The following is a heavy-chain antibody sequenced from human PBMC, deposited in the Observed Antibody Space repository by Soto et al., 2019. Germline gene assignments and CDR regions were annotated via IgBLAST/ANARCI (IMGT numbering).Heavy chain of an antibody. CDR1: GFTFSSYA. D-gene: IGHD3-10*01. CDR2: IRDSGGRT. Sequence: EVQLLESGGDLVQPGGSLRLSCAASGFTFSSYAMSWVRQAPGKGLEWVSTIRDSGGRTYYADSVKGRFTISRDNSKNTLYLQMNSLRDEDTAVYYCAKDMGRDYWYFDLWGRGTLVTVSS. J-gene: IGHJ2*01. CDR3: AKDMGRDYWYFDL. V-gene: IGHV3-23*01.